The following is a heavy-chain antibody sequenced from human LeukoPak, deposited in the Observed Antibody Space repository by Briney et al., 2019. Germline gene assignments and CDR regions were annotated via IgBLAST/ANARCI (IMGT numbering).Heavy chain of an antibody. CDR2: IYYSGST. V-gene: IGHV4-61*01. J-gene: IGHJ4*02. Sequence: SETLSLTCSVSGGSVSSGSYYWSWIRQPPGKGLEWIGYIYYSGSTNYNPSLKSRVTISVDTSKNQFSLKLSSVTAADTAVYYCARVLVTAILYEDWGQGTLVTVSS. CDR1: GGSVSSGSYY. D-gene: IGHD2-21*02. CDR3: ARVLVTAILYED.